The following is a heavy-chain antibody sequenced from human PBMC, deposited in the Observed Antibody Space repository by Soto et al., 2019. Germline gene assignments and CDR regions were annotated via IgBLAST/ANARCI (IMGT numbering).Heavy chain of an antibody. CDR2: IYYSGST. J-gene: IGHJ6*02. D-gene: IGHD3-3*01. Sequence: SETLSLTYTVSGGSISSGGYYWSWIRQHPGKGLEWIGYIYYSGSTYYNPSLKSRVTISVDTSKNQFSLKLSSVTAADTAVYYCARDRRVTIFGVVTRDYYSGMDVWGQGTTVTXSS. CDR1: GGSISSGGYY. CDR3: ARDRRVTIFGVVTRDYYSGMDV. V-gene: IGHV4-31*03.